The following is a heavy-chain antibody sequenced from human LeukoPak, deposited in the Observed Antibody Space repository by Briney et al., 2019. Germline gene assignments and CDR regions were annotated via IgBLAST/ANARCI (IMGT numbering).Heavy chain of an antibody. CDR3: ARWGLSYTIDY. CDR2: ISPGGSAK. V-gene: IGHV3-7*01. D-gene: IGHD2-21*01. CDR1: GLPLRTNW. J-gene: IGHJ4*02. Sequence: GALRPPCAPPGLPLRTNWMAWFGRPPGKGLKWVANISPGGSAKYYVDSVKGRFTISRDDAKTSLYLQMDSLRAEDTAVYSCARWGLSYTIDYWGQGTLVTVSS.